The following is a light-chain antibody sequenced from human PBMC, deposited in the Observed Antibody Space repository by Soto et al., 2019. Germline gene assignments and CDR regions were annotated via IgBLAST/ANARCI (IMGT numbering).Light chain of an antibody. CDR2: AAS. CDR1: QRISSY. J-gene: IGKJ2*01. Sequence: DIQMTQSPSSLSASVGDRDTITCRASQRISSYLNWYQQKPGKAPKLLIYAASSLQSGVPSRFSGSGSGTDFTLTISSLQPEDFATYYCQQSYSTPYTFGQGTKLEIK. V-gene: IGKV1-39*01. CDR3: QQSYSTPYT.